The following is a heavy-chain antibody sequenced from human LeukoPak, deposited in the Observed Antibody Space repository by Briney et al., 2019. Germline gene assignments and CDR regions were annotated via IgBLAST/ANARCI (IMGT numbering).Heavy chain of an antibody. CDR2: ISSSSSYI. D-gene: IGHD6-13*01. CDR1: GFTFSSYS. V-gene: IGHV3-21*01. J-gene: IGHJ3*02. Sequence: PGGSRGLSCAASGFTFSSYSMNWVRQAPGMGLEWVSSISSSSSYIYYADSVKGRFTLSRDNAKHSLYLQMNSLRAEDTAVYYCARSSSSFDAFDIWGQGTMVTVSS. CDR3: ARSSSSFDAFDI.